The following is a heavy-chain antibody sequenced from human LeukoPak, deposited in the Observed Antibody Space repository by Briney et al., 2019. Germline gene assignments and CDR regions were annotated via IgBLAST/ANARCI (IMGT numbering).Heavy chain of an antibody. J-gene: IGHJ6*02. CDR3: AREHIVVVTARNYYYGMDV. V-gene: IGHV1-18*01. D-gene: IGHD2-21*02. CDR1: GYTFTSYG. CDR2: ISAYNGNT. Sequence: GASVKVSCKASGYTFTSYGISWVRQAPGQGLEWMGWISAYNGNTNYAQKLQGRVTMTTDTSTSTVYMELRSLRSDDTAVYYCAREHIVVVTARNYYYGMDVWGQGTTVTVSS.